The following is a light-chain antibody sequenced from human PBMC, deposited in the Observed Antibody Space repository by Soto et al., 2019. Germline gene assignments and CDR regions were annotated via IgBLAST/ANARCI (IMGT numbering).Light chain of an antibody. J-gene: IGKJ4*01. V-gene: IGKV3D-15*01. CDR3: QQYKDWPSLT. CDR2: GAS. CDR1: QSVNIN. Sequence: EIAMTQSPVTLSASPGERVTLSCTASQSVNINLAWYQQRPGQAPRVLIYGASNRASGIPDRFSGSESGTDFTPTISSLEPNAFALYYCQQYKDWPSLTFGGRTRVEI.